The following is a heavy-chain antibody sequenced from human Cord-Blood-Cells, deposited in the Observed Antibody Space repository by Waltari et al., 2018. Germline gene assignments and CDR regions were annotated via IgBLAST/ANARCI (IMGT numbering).Heavy chain of an antibody. J-gene: IGHJ4*02. CDR3: ARVHGGYFDY. CDR2: IIPIFGTA. V-gene: IGHV1-69*01. CDR1: VGTFSSYS. Sequence: VQLVQSGAAVTQPGSSVKVSCKASVGTFSSYSISWVRQAPGQGLEWMGGIIPIFGTANYAQKFQGRVTITADESTSTAYMELSSLRSEDTAVYYCARVHGGYFDYWGQGTLVTVSS.